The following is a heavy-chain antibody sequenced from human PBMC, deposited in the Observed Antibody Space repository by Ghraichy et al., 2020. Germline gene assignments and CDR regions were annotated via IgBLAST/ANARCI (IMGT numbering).Heavy chain of an antibody. Sequence: LNISCAASGFTFSSYAMSWVRQAPGKGLEWVSAISGSGGSTYYADSVKGRFTISRDNSKNTLYLQMNSLRAEDTAVYYCAKVPTTVTTFDYFDYWGQGTLVTVSS. CDR3: AKVPTTVTTFDYFDY. D-gene: IGHD4-17*01. J-gene: IGHJ4*02. CDR1: GFTFSSYA. V-gene: IGHV3-23*01. CDR2: ISGSGGST.